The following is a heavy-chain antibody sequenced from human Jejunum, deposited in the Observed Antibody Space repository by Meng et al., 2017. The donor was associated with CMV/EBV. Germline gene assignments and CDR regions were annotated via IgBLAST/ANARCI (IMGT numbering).Heavy chain of an antibody. CDR3: ARRSSLGGFFDS. D-gene: IGHD6-13*01. CDR1: GVTFNSYW. J-gene: IGHJ4*02. V-gene: IGHV3-74*01. Sequence: CAASGVTFNSYWMHCLRQAPVKGLVWVSRMNSDGSRTHYADSVKGRFTISRDNAKNTLYLQMNSLRAEDTAVYYCARRSSLGGFFDSWGQGSLVTVSS. CDR2: MNSDGSRT.